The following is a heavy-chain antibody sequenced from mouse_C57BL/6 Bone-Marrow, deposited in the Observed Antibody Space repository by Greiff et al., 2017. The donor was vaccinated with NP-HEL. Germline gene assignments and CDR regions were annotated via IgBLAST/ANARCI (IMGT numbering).Heavy chain of an antibody. CDR3: ARGGYWYFDV. CDR2: INPNNGGT. Sequence: EVQLQESGPELVKPGASVKIPCKASGYTFTDYNMDWVKQSHGKSLEWIGDINPNNGGTIYNQKFKGKATLTVDKSSSTAYMELRSLTSEDTAVYCCARGGYWYFDVWGTGTTVTVSS. J-gene: IGHJ1*03. CDR1: GYTFTDYN. V-gene: IGHV1-18*01.